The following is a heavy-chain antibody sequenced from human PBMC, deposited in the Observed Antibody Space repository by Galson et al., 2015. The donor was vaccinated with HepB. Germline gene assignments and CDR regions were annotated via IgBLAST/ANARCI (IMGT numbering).Heavy chain of an antibody. CDR3: ARGKRVSGFIEDAFDI. J-gene: IGHJ3*02. D-gene: IGHD3-3*01. CDR1: GGSISSYY. V-gene: IGHV4-59*01. Sequence: SETLSLTCSVSGGSISSYYWSWIRQPPGKGLEWIGYIYDSGSTNYNPSLKSRVTISVDTSKNQFSLKLSSVTAADTAVYYCARGKRVSGFIEDAFDIWGQGTMVTVSS. CDR2: IYDSGST.